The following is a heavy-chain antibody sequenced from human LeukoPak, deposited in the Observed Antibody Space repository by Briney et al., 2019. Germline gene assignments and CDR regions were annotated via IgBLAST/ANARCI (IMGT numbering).Heavy chain of an antibody. CDR3: ARGNYGDYSRVGIDY. V-gene: IGHV4-34*01. CDR1: GGSFSGYY. J-gene: IGHJ4*02. Sequence: PSETLSLTCAVYGGSFSGYYWSWIRQPPGKGLEWIGEINHSGSTNYNPSLKSRVTISVDTSKNQFSLKLSSVTAADTAVYYCARGNYGDYSRVGIDYWGQGTLVTVSS. CDR2: INHSGST. D-gene: IGHD4-17*01.